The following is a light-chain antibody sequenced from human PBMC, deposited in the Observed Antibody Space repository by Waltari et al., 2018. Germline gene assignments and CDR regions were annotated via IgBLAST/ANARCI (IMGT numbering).Light chain of an antibody. CDR2: RND. CDR1: SSHIGNHY. Sequence: QSVLTQPPSASGTPGQRVTMSCSGSSSHIGNHYVYWSQQLPGTAPKLRIYRNDQRPSGVPDRFSGSKSGTSASLAISGLRSEDEANYYCAAWDDSLSGPGVFGGGTKLTVL. J-gene: IGLJ3*02. V-gene: IGLV1-47*01. CDR3: AAWDDSLSGPGV.